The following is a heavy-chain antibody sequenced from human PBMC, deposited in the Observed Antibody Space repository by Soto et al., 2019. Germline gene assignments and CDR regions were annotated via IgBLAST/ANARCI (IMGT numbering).Heavy chain of an antibody. Sequence: QAQLEQSGGEVKKPGSSVKVSCKASRVAFSKFIVTWVRQAPGLGLEWVGGIIPIFGTANYAQKFQGRVTITADESTSTSYMEVNNLRSEDTAVYYCVRDEPRTMVGDYWGQGTLVTVSS. J-gene: IGHJ4*02. CDR3: VRDEPRTMVGDY. D-gene: IGHD3-10*01. CDR1: RVAFSKFI. V-gene: IGHV1-69*01. CDR2: IIPIFGTA.